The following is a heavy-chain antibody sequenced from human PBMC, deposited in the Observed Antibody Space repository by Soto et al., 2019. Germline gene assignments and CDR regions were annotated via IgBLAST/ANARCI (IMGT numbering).Heavy chain of an antibody. V-gene: IGHV3-74*01. CDR2: INSDGSST. CDR1: GFTFSSAW. J-gene: IGHJ5*02. CDR3: ARDRTAAAPNWFDP. D-gene: IGHD6-13*01. Sequence: PGGSLRLSCAASGFTFSSAWINWVRQAPGKGLEWVSRINSDGSSTSYADSVKGRFTISRDNAKNTLYLQMNSLRAEDTAVYYCARDRTAAAPNWFDPWGQGTLVTVSS.